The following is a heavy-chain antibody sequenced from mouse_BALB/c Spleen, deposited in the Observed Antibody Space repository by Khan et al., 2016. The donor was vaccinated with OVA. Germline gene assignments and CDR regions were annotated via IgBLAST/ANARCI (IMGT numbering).Heavy chain of an antibody. V-gene: IGHV5-9*02. CDR2: ISGTGIYT. CDR3: ARPSYYGNPWFTY. J-gene: IGHJ3*01. Sequence: EVELVESGGGLVRPGGSLKLSCAPSGFAFSSYDMSWVRQTPEKRLEWVATISGTGIYTYYPDSVQGRFTISRDNARNTLYLQMSSLRSEDTSLYYCARPSYYGNPWFTYWGQGTLVTVSA. CDR1: GFAFSSYD. D-gene: IGHD2-10*01.